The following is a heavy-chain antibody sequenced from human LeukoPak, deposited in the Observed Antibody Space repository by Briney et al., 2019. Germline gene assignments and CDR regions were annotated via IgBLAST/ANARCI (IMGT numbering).Heavy chain of an antibody. V-gene: IGHV3-15*01. CDR1: GFTFSNAW. CDR2: IKSKTDGGTT. Sequence: GGSLRLSCAASGFTFSNAWMSWVRQAPGKRLEWVGRIKSKTDGGTTDYAAPVKGRFTISRDDSKNTLYLQMNSLKTEDTAVYYCTTDPQWLVEFDYWGQGTLVTVSS. CDR3: TTDPQWLVEFDY. J-gene: IGHJ4*02. D-gene: IGHD6-19*01.